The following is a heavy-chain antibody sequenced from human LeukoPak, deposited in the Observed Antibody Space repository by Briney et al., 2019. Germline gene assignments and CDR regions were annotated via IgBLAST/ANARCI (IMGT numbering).Heavy chain of an antibody. CDR2: IYNSGST. Sequence: SETLSLTCTVSGGSISSYYWSWVRQPPGKGLEWIGYIYNSGSTNYNPSLKSRVTISVDTSKNQFSLNLSSVTAADTAVYYCARESSGYVGCWGQGTLVTVSS. CDR1: GGSISSYY. D-gene: IGHD5-12*01. V-gene: IGHV4-59*01. J-gene: IGHJ4*02. CDR3: ARESSGYVGC.